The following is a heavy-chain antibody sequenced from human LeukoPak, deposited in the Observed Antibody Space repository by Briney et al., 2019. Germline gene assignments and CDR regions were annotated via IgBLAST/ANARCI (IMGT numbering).Heavy chain of an antibody. CDR2: IYHSGST. Sequence: SETLSLTCAVSGYSISSGYYWGWIRQPPGKGLEWIGSIYHSGSTYYNPSLKSRVTISVDTSKNQFSLKLSSVTAADTAVYYCARHGECSGGSCYSLVYFDYRDQGTLVTVSS. V-gene: IGHV4-38-2*01. CDR1: GYSISSGYY. D-gene: IGHD2-15*01. J-gene: IGHJ4*02. CDR3: ARHGECSGGSCYSLVYFDY.